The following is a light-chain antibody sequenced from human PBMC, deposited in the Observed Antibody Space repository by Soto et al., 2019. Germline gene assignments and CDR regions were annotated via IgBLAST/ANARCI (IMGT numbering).Light chain of an antibody. Sequence: DLQMTQSPSSLSASVGDRVTITCQASHDITTYLNWYQQKSGKAPKLLIYAASTLETGVPSRFSGSGSGTDFTFTISSLRPEDVATYYCQQYDNVPLTFGGGTKVEIK. J-gene: IGKJ4*01. CDR2: AAS. CDR1: HDITTY. V-gene: IGKV1-33*01. CDR3: QQYDNVPLT.